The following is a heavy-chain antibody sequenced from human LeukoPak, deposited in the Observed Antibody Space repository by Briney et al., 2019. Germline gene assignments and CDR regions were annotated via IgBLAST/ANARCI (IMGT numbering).Heavy chain of an antibody. CDR3: ARDLGGSYSYYFDY. CDR2: ISAYNGNT. D-gene: IGHD1-26*01. Sequence: ASVKVSCKASGYSFSSYGISWVRQAPGQGLEWMGWISAYNGNTNHVQKLQGRVTVTTDTSTSTAYMELRSLRSDDTAVYFCARDLGGSYSYYFDYWGQGTLVTVSS. V-gene: IGHV1-18*01. CDR1: GYSFSSYG. J-gene: IGHJ4*02.